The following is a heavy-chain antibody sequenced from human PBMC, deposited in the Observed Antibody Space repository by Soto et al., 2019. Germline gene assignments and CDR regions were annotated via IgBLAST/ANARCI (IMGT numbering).Heavy chain of an antibody. CDR2: IGGSGSNP. V-gene: IGHV3-23*01. D-gene: IGHD3-9*01. CDR3: TRVLRYFDTPYGMDV. CDR1: GFTFSNYA. J-gene: IGHJ6*02. Sequence: EGQLLESGEGLVQPGGSLKLSCAASGFTFSNYAMSWVRQAPGKGLEWVSGIGGSGSNPYYADSVKGRFTISRDNSKNTRYLQMNSLRAEDTPEYHCTRVLRYFDTPYGMDVWGQGTTVSVSS.